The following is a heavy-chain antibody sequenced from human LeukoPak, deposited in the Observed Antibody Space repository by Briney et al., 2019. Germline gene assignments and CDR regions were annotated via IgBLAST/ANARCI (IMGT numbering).Heavy chain of an antibody. CDR1: GFTFSSYA. J-gene: IGHJ4*02. V-gene: IGHV3-23*01. Sequence: GGSLRLSCAASGFTFSSYAMSWVRQAPGKGLEWVSAISGSGGSTYYADPVKGRFTISRDNSKNTLYLQMNSLRAEDTAVYYCAKVRLGYCSSTSCHYFDYWGQGTLVTVSS. CDR2: ISGSGGST. D-gene: IGHD2-2*01. CDR3: AKVRLGYCSSTSCHYFDY.